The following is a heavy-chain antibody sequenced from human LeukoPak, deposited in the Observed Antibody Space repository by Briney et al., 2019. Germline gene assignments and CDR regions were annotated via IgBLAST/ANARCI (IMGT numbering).Heavy chain of an antibody. J-gene: IGHJ4*02. D-gene: IGHD3-16*01. CDR2: IYPGDSDT. Sequence: GESLQISCKVSGYSFTSAWIGWVRQMPGKGLEWMGVIYPGDSDTRNSPSFQGQVTMSVDKSINTAYLQWSSLKASDTAMYFCARGQGNDYYPYYFDSWGQGTLVSVSS. CDR1: GYSFTSAW. CDR3: ARGQGNDYYPYYFDS. V-gene: IGHV5-51*01.